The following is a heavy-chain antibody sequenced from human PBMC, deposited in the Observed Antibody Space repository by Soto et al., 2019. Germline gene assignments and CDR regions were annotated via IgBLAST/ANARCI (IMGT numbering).Heavy chain of an antibody. CDR3: ARDGLYYDFWSGYSPTFDY. CDR1: GYTFTSYG. CDR2: ISAYNGNT. Sequence: QVQLVQSGAEVKKPGASVKVSCKASGYTFTSYGISWVRQAPGQGLEWMGWISAYNGNTNYAQKLQGRVTMTTDPSTSTAYMELRSLRSDDTAVYYCARDGLYYDFWSGYSPTFDYWGQGTLVTVSS. V-gene: IGHV1-18*01. D-gene: IGHD3-3*01. J-gene: IGHJ4*02.